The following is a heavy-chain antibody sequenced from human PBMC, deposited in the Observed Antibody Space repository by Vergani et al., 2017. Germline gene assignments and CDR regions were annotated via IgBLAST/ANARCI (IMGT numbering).Heavy chain of an antibody. CDR3: ARDTVTGSRYFDY. CDR1: GFTLSSHA. V-gene: IGHV3-30*02. Sequence: QVQLAESGGGVVQPGRSLRLSCAGSGFTLSSHAMHWVRQAPGKGLEWVTFIRYDGSNTYYADSVKGRFTISRDNSKNTLFLQMNSLRPEDTAVYYCARDTVTGSRYFDYWGQGTLVTVSS. CDR2: IRYDGSNT. J-gene: IGHJ4*02. D-gene: IGHD6-19*01.